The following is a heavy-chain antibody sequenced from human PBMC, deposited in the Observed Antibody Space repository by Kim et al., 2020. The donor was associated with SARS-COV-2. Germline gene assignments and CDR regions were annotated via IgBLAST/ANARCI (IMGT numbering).Heavy chain of an antibody. D-gene: IGHD1-26*01. V-gene: IGHV3-15*01. J-gene: IGHJ4*02. CDR3: TTDGPWEYGDDY. Sequence: DYAAPVKGRFTISRDDSKNTLYLQMNSLKTEDTAVYYCTTDGPWEYGDDYWGQGTLVTVSS.